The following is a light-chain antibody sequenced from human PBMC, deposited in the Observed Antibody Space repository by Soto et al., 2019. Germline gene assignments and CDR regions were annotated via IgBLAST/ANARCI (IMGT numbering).Light chain of an antibody. V-gene: IGLV2-23*02. Sequence: QSALTQPASVSGSPGQSITISCIGASSDINTSRYVSWYQQHPGKAPKLLIYEVSIRPSGVSSRFSGSKSANTASLTISGLQPEDEADYYCCSYAGSSTWVFGGGTKLTVL. J-gene: IGLJ3*02. CDR3: CSYAGSSTWV. CDR2: EVS. CDR1: SSDINTSRY.